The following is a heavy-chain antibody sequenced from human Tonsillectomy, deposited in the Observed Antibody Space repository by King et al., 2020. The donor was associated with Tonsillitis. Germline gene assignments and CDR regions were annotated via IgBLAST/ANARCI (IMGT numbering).Heavy chain of an antibody. D-gene: IGHD6-6*01. J-gene: IGHJ4*02. Sequence: VQLVESGGGLVQPGGSLKLSCAASGFTFSGSAMHWVRQASGKGLEWVGRIRSKANSYATAYAASVKGRFTIPRDDSMNTAYLQMNSLKTEDTAVYYCTRASSSSSSFDYWGQGTLVTVSS. CDR2: IRSKANSYAT. CDR1: GFTFSGSA. CDR3: TRASSSSSSFDY. V-gene: IGHV3-73*01.